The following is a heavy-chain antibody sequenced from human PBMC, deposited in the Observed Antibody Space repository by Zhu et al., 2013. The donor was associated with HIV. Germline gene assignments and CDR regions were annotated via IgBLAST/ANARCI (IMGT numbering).Heavy chain of an antibody. CDR1: GFTFSSYE. V-gene: IGHV3-48*03. CDR3: ARDKTDYDFWSGYPGSYYYYGMDV. J-gene: IGHJ6*02. D-gene: IGHD3-3*01. Sequence: EVQLVESGGGLVQPGGSLRLSCAASGFTFSSYEMNWVRQAPGKGLEWVSYISSSGSTIYYADSVKGRFTISRDNAKNSLYLQMNSLRAEDTAVYYCARDKTDYDFWSGYPGSYYYYGMDVWGQGTTVTVSS. CDR2: ISSSGSTI.